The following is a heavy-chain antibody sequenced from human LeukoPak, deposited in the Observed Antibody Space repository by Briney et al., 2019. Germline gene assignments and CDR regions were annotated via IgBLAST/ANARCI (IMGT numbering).Heavy chain of an antibody. CDR2: ISAYDGNT. Sequence: ASVKVSCKASGYTFTSYGISWMRQAPGQGLEWVGWISAYDGNTKYAQKLQGRVTMTTDTSTSTAYMELRSLRSDDTAVYYCASGKSLGTIDYWGQGTLVTVSS. CDR1: GYTFTSYG. V-gene: IGHV1-18*01. CDR3: ASGKSLGTIDY. D-gene: IGHD1-1*01. J-gene: IGHJ4*02.